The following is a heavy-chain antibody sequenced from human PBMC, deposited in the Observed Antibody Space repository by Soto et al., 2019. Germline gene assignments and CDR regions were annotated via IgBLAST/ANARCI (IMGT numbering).Heavy chain of an antibody. CDR3: AKKRGYSYGPNWYFDL. CDR1: GFTFSSYA. Sequence: GGSLRLSCAASGFTFSSYAMSLIRQAQGKGLEWVSAISGSGGSTYYADSVKGRSTISRDNSKNTLYLQMNSLRAEDTAVYYCAKKRGYSYGPNWYFDLWGRGTLVTVSS. J-gene: IGHJ2*01. CDR2: ISGSGGST. V-gene: IGHV3-23*01. D-gene: IGHD5-18*01.